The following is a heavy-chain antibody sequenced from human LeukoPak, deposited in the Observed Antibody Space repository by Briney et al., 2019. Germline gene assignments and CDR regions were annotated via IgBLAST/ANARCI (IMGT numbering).Heavy chain of an antibody. CDR3: ARDYHGSGSLTTFDY. J-gene: IGHJ4*02. CDR2: INPRGGST. D-gene: IGHD3-10*01. Sequence: ASVKVSCKASGYTFTSFYMHWVRQAPGQGLEWMGIINPRGGSTTSAQKFQGRVTLTRDTSTTTVYMELSSLRSEDTAVYYRARDYHGSGSLTTFDYWGQGTLVTVSS. V-gene: IGHV1-46*01. CDR1: GYTFTSFY.